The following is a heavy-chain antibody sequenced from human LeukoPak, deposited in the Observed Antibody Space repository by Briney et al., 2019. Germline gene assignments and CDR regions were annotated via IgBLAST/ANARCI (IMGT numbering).Heavy chain of an antibody. D-gene: IGHD3-10*01. V-gene: IGHV1-69*01. CDR1: GGTFSSYA. CDR2: IIPIFGTA. CDR3: ASSTTTMVRGVIGPHNWFDP. J-gene: IGHJ5*02. Sequence: GSSVKVSCKASGGTFSSYAISWVRQASGQGLEWMGGIIPIFGTANYAQKFQGRVTITADESTSTAYMELSSLRSEDTAVYYCASSTTTMVRGVIGPHNWFDPWGQGTLVTVSS.